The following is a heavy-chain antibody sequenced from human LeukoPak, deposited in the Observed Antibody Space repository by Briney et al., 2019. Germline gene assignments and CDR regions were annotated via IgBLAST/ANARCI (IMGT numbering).Heavy chain of an antibody. Sequence: SETLSLTCTVSGGSISSSSYYWGWIRQPPGKGLEWIGSIYYSGSTYYNPSLKSRVTISVDTSKNQFSLKLSSVTAADTAVYYCARHGYGYSSSWYLDYWGQGTLVTVSS. CDR1: GGSISSSSYY. CDR2: IYYSGST. V-gene: IGHV4-39*01. D-gene: IGHD6-13*01. CDR3: ARHGYGYSSSWYLDY. J-gene: IGHJ4*02.